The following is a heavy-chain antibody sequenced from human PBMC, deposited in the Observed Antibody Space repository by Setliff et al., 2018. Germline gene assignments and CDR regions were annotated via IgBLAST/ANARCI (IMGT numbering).Heavy chain of an antibody. Sequence: SETLSLTCAVSGFSISSGYYWGWIRQPPGKGLEWIVNIHHSGKAYYNPSLKSRVTMSVDTSKNHVSLKLISVTAADTAVYYCAKDKYSFGSGIYWNSFDLWGQGTMVTVSS. CDR3: AKDKYSFGSGIYWNSFDL. CDR1: GFSISSGYY. CDR2: IHHSGKA. V-gene: IGHV4-38-2*02. D-gene: IGHD3-10*01. J-gene: IGHJ3*01.